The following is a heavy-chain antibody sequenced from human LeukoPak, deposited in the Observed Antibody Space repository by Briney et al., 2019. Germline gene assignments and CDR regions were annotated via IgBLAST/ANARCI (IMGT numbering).Heavy chain of an antibody. V-gene: IGHV3-48*02. CDR1: GFTLSSYN. J-gene: IGHJ4*02. CDR2: ITTSIDII. Sequence: GGSLRLSCAASGFTLSSYNMNWVRQAPGKGLEWISYITTSIDIISYADSVKGRFTISRDNAKNSLYLQMDSLRDEDTAVYYCVRDHNYYFGYWGQGILVTVSA. CDR3: VRDHNYYFGY.